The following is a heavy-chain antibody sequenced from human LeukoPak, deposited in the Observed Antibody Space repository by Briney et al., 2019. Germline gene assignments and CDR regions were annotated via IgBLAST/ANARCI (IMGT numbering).Heavy chain of an antibody. D-gene: IGHD3-10*01. CDR2: INHSGST. Sequence: SETLSLTCAVYGGSFSGYYWSWIRQPPGKGLEWIGEINHSGSTNYNPSLKSRVTISVDTSKNQFSLKLSSVTAADTAVYYCAREGISYGYYYGSGSYPGGFDYWGQGTLVTVPS. J-gene: IGHJ4*02. V-gene: IGHV4-34*01. CDR1: GGSFSGYY. CDR3: AREGISYGYYYGSGSYPGGFDY.